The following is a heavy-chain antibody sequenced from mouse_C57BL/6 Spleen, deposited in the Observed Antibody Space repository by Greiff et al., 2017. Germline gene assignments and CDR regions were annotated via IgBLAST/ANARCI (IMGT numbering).Heavy chain of an antibody. CDR2: ISGGGGNT. Sequence: EVKLMESGGGLVKPGGSLKLSCAASGFTFSSYTMSWVRQTPEKRLEWVATISGGGGNTFYPESVKGRFTISRDNAKNTLYLQMSSLRSEDTALYYCTRHGYYGSSYLFDYWGQGTTLTVSS. J-gene: IGHJ2*01. CDR1: GFTFSSYT. CDR3: TRHGYYGSSYLFDY. D-gene: IGHD1-1*01. V-gene: IGHV5-9*01.